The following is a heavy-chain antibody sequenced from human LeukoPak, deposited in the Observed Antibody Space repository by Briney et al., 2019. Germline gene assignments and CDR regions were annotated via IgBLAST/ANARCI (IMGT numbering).Heavy chain of an antibody. V-gene: IGHV3-53*01. D-gene: IGHD3-22*01. Sequence: GGSLRLSCAASGFTVSSNYMNWVRLAPGKGLEWVSIIYSGGSTFYADSVKGRFTISRDNSKNTLYLQMNSLRAEDTAVYYCAKEYIWYYYDSSGDYWGQGTLVTVSS. CDR3: AKEYIWYYYDSSGDY. CDR1: GFTVSSNY. J-gene: IGHJ4*02. CDR2: IYSGGST.